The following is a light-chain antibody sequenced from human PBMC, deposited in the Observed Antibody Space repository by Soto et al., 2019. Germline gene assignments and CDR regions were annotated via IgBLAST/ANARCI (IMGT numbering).Light chain of an antibody. CDR3: QQYNGWPLT. J-gene: IGKJ4*01. V-gene: IGKV3-15*01. CDR1: ESISNN. Sequence: EIVMTQSPATLSVSPGERATLSCRAGESISNNLAWYHQKPGQAPRLLIYGAATRAAGIPARFSGRGSGTEFTLTISSLQSEDFAVYYCQQYNGWPLTFGGGTKVDIK. CDR2: GAA.